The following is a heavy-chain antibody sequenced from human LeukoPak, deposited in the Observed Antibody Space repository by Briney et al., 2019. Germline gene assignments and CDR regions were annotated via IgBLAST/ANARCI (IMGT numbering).Heavy chain of an antibody. CDR3: ARVMVEDDLWSGYYYYYYYMDV. Sequence: GGSLRLSCAASGFTFSSYWMSWVRQAPGKGLEWVANIKQDGSEKYYVDSVKGRFTISRDNAKNSLYPQMNSLRAEDTAVYYCARVMVEDDLWSGYYYYYYYMDVWGKGTTVTVSS. V-gene: IGHV3-7*01. CDR2: IKQDGSEK. J-gene: IGHJ6*03. CDR1: GFTFSSYW. D-gene: IGHD3-3*01.